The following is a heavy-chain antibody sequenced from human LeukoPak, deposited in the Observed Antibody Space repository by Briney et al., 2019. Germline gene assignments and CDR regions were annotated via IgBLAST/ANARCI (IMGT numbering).Heavy chain of an antibody. V-gene: IGHV3-74*01. CDR1: GFTFSSQW. J-gene: IGHJ3*02. CDR3: ARAPPSNGYSYHFDI. Sequence: GGSLRLSCAASGFTFSSQWMHWVRQAPGKGLVWVSRINGDGSGIIYADSVKGRFTISRDNAKNTLYLQMNSLRAEDTAVYYCARAPPSNGYSYHFDIWGQGTMVTVSS. CDR2: INGDGSGI. D-gene: IGHD5-18*01.